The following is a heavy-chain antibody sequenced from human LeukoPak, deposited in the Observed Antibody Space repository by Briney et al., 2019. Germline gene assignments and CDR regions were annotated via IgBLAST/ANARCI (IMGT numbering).Heavy chain of an antibody. CDR3: ATCSAGSCYPDAFDI. CDR1: GYTFTSYG. CDR2: ISAYNGNT. D-gene: IGHD2-15*01. J-gene: IGHJ3*02. V-gene: IGHV1-18*01. Sequence: ASVKVSCKASGYTFTSYGISWVRQAPGQGLEWMGWISAYNGNTNHAQMLQGRVTMTTDTTTSTAYMELSILRSDDTAVYYCATCSAGSCYPDAFDIWGQGTMVTVSS.